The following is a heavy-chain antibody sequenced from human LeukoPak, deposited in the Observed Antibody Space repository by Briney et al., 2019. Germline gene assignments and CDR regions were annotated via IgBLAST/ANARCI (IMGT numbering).Heavy chain of an antibody. CDR2: ISGSGSIT. CDR1: GFTFSSYG. D-gene: IGHD3-22*01. CDR3: AKDGWGYYFDY. V-gene: IGHV3-23*01. J-gene: IGHJ4*02. Sequence: GGSLRLSCAASGFTFSSYGMNWVRQAPGKGLEWVSVISGSGSITYYADSVKGRFTISRDNSKNTVYLQMNSLRAEDTAVYYWAKDGWGYYFDYWGQGTLVTVSS.